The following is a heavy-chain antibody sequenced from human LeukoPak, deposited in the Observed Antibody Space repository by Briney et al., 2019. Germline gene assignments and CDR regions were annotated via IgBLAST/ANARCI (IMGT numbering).Heavy chain of an antibody. D-gene: IGHD4-17*01. CDR1: GFTFSSYA. Sequence: GRSLRLSCAASGFTFSSYAMHWVRQAQGKGMEWVAVISYEGSNKYYADSVKGRFPISRDNSKNTLYLQMTSLRAEDTAVYYCARVAVTTGSFDYWGQGTLVTVSS. CDR3: ARVAVTTGSFDY. V-gene: IGHV3-30*04. CDR2: ISYEGSNK. J-gene: IGHJ4*02.